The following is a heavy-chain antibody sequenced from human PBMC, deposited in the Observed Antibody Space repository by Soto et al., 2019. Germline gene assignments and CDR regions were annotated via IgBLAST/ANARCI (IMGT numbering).Heavy chain of an antibody. J-gene: IGHJ6*02. CDR3: ASSPRGYCSSTSCRELGNYYGMDV. D-gene: IGHD2-2*01. CDR2: IDPSDSYT. V-gene: IGHV5-10-1*01. Sequence: GESLKISCKGSGYSFTSYWISWVRQMPGKGREGRGRIDPSDSYTNYSPSFQGHVTIAADKSISTAYLQWSSLKASDTAMYYCASSPRGYCSSTSCRELGNYYGMDVWGQGTTVTVSS. CDR1: GYSFTSYW.